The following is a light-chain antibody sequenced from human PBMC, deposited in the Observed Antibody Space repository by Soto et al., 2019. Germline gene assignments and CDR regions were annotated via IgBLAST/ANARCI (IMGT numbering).Light chain of an antibody. V-gene: IGKV3-11*01. CDR3: QQRSNWPRMYT. CDR2: DAS. CDR1: QSVSSY. J-gene: IGKJ2*01. Sequence: EIVLTQSPATPSLSPGERATLSCRASQSVSSYLAWYQQKPGQAPRLLIYDASNRATGIPARFSGSGSGTDFTLTISSLEPEDFAVYYCQQRSNWPRMYTFGQGTKLEIK.